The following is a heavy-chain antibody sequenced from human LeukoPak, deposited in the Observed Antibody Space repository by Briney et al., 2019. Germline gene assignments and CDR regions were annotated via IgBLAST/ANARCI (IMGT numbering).Heavy chain of an antibody. CDR1: GFTFSDYY. Sequence: KTGGSLRLSCAASGFTFSDYYMSWIRQAPGKGLEWVSYISSSGTTIYYADSVKGRFTISRDNAKNSLYLRMNGLRVEDTAVYYCARSRWELHFDYWGQGTLVTVSS. J-gene: IGHJ4*02. D-gene: IGHD1-26*01. CDR3: ARSRWELHFDY. V-gene: IGHV3-11*01. CDR2: ISSSGTTI.